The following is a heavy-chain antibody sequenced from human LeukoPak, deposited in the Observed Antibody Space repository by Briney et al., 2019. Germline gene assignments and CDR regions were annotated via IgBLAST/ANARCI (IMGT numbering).Heavy chain of an antibody. V-gene: IGHV1-45*02. J-gene: IGHJ3*02. CDR3: ASSVSRDGYNRFDI. CDR2: ITPFNGNT. D-gene: IGHD5-24*01. Sequence: GASVKVSCKASGYTFTYRYLHWVRQAPGQALEWMGWITPFNGNTNYAQKFQDRVTITRDRPMSTAYMELSSLRSEDTAMYYCASSVSRDGYNRFDIWGQGTMVTVSS. CDR1: GYTFTYRY.